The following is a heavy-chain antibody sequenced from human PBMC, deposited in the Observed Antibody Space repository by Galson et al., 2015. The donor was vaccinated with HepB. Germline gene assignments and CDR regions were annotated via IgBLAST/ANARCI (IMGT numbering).Heavy chain of an antibody. CDR1: GFTFGDYA. V-gene: IGHV3-49*04. CDR3: PRDTLYRYLARGEIEYVDY. Sequence: SLRLSCAASGFTFGDYAMSWVRQAPGKGLEWVGFIRSKAYGGTTEYAATVKGRFTISRDDSKSIAYLQMNSLKTEDTAVYYCPRDTLYRYLARGEIEYVDYWGQVTLVTVSS. J-gene: IGHJ4*02. CDR2: IRSKAYGGTT. D-gene: IGHD3-10*01.